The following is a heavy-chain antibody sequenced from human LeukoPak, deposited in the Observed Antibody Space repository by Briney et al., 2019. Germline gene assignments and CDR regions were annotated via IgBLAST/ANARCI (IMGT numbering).Heavy chain of an antibody. CDR3: AKAAYVGPDIDY. V-gene: IGHV3-30*04. Sequence: PGRSLRLSCAASGFTFSSYAMHWVRQAPGKGLEWVAVMSYDGSNKYYADSVKGRFTISRDNSKNTLYLQMNSLRAEDTAVYYCAKAAYVGPDIDYWGQGTLVTVSS. CDR1: GFTFSSYA. J-gene: IGHJ4*02. D-gene: IGHD3-10*01. CDR2: MSYDGSNK.